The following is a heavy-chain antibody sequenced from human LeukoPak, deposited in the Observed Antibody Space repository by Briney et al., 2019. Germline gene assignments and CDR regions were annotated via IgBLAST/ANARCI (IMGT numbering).Heavy chain of an antibody. CDR2: IKQDGSEK. CDR3: ARVSRSGYYTGRCDY. Sequence: PGGSLRLSCAASGFTFSSYWMSWVRQAPGKGLERVANIKQDGSEKYYVDSVKGRFTISRDNAKNSLYLQMNSLRAEDTAVYYCARVSRSGYYTGRCDYWGLGTLVTVSS. CDR1: GFTFSSYW. V-gene: IGHV3-7*01. D-gene: IGHD3-3*01. J-gene: IGHJ4*02.